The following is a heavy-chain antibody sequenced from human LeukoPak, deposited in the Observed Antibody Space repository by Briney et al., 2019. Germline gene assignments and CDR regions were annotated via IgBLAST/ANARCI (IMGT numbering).Heavy chain of an antibody. V-gene: IGHV1-2*02. CDR2: INPNSGGT. CDR1: GYTFTGYY. J-gene: IGHJ4*02. Sequence: GASVKVSCKASGYTFTGYYMHWVRQAPGQGLEWMGWINPNSGGTNYAQKLQGRVTMTRDTSISTAYMELSRLRSDDTAVYYCARGQYCSSTSCSFDYWGQGTLVTVSS. D-gene: IGHD2-2*01. CDR3: ARGQYCSSTSCSFDY.